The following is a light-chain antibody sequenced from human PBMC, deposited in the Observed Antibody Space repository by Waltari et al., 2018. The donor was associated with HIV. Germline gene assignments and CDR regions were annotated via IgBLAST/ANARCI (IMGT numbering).Light chain of an antibody. Sequence: QSALTQPASVSGSPGQSITISCTGTSTDVGSYDLVSWYQQHSGKAPKLLIFEVTKRPSGTSDRFSGSKSGNTASLTISGLQAEDEADYYCCSYAISRTSVIFGGGTRVAV. CDR3: CSYAISRTSVI. V-gene: IGLV2-23*02. J-gene: IGLJ2*01. CDR1: STDVGSYDL. CDR2: EVT.